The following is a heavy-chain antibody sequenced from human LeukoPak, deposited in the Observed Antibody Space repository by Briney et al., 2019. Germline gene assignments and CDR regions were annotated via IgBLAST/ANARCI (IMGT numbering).Heavy chain of an antibody. CDR1: GGSCSDYY. CDR2: IDHTGNT. Sequence: PSETLSLTCAVYGGSCSDYYWSWIRQPPGKGLEWIGEIDHTGNTNYNPSLKSRVTISVDTSKNQFSLKLSSVTAADTAVYYCARRLIRIRLIPTHAFDIWGRGTMITVSS. D-gene: IGHD3-22*01. CDR3: ARRLIRIRLIPTHAFDI. J-gene: IGHJ3*02. V-gene: IGHV4-34*01.